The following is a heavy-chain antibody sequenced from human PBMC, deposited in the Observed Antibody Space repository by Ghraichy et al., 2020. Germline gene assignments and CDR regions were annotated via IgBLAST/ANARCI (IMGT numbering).Heavy chain of an antibody. Sequence: SGPTLVKPTQTLTLTCTFSGFSLSTSGVGVGWIRQPPGKALEWLALIYWDDDKRYSPSLKSRLTITKDTSKNQVVLTMTNMDPVDTATYYCAHRQESLESPEGYSSGWYGYWGQGTLVTVSS. CDR1: GFSLSTSGVG. CDR2: IYWDDDK. V-gene: IGHV2-5*02. CDR3: AHRQESLESPEGYSSGWYGY. J-gene: IGHJ4*02. D-gene: IGHD6-19*01.